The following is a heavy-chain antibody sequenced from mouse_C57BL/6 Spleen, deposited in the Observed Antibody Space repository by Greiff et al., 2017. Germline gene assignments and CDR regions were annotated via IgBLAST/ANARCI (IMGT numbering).Heavy chain of an antibody. CDR3: ARRRLPYAMDD. V-gene: IGHV1-80*01. J-gene: IGHJ4*01. CDR1: GYAFSSYW. CDR2: IYPGDGDT. Sequence: VKLQESGAELVKPGASVKISCKASGYAFSSYWMNWVKQRPGKGLEWIGQIYPGDGDTNYNGKFKGKATLTADKSSSTAYMQLSSLTSEDSAVYFCARRRLPYAMDDWGQGTSVTVSS. D-gene: IGHD2-4*01.